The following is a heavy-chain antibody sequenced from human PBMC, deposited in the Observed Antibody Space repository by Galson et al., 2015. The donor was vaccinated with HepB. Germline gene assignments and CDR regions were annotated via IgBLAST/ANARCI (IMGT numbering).Heavy chain of an antibody. CDR2: INHSGST. CDR1: GGSFSGYY. D-gene: IGHD6-13*01. V-gene: IGHV4-34*01. Sequence: ETLSLTCAVYGGSFSGYYWSWIRQPPGKGLEWLGEINHSGSTNYNPSLKSRVTISVDTSKNQFSLKLSSVTAADTAVYYCARIPPRYIIAAGAYYYYGMDVWGQGTTVTVS. J-gene: IGHJ6*02. CDR3: ARIPPRYIIAAGAYYYYGMDV.